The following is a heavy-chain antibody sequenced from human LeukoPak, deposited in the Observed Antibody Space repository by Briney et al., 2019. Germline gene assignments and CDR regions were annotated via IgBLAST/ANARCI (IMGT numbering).Heavy chain of an antibody. CDR3: AKLVAVAGHFDY. CDR1: GFTFSSYV. CDR2: ISGSGGST. V-gene: IGHV3-23*01. D-gene: IGHD6-19*01. J-gene: IGHJ4*02. Sequence: GGSLRLSCAVSGFTFSSYVMNWVRQAPGKGLEWVSDISGSGGSTYYADSVKGRFTISRDNSKNTLYLQMNSLRAEDTAVYYCAKLVAVAGHFDYWGQGTLVTVSS.